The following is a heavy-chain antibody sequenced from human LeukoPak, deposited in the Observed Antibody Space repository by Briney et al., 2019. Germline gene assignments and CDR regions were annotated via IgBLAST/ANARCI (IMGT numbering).Heavy chain of an antibody. CDR2: IRSKAYGGTT. D-gene: IGHD1-1*01. V-gene: IGHV3-49*04. CDR1: GFTFGDYA. Sequence: GGSLRLSCTASGFTFGDYAMSWVRQAPGKGLEWVGFIRSKAYGGTTEYAASVKGRFTISRDDSKSIAYLQMNSLKTEDTAVYYCTREGGDLERRIDYWGQGTLVTVSS. CDR3: TREGGDLERRIDY. J-gene: IGHJ4*02.